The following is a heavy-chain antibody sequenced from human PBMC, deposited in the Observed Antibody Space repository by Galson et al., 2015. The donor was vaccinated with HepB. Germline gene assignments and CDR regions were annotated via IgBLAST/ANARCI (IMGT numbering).Heavy chain of an antibody. D-gene: IGHD7-27*01. CDR2: ISYDGSNK. CDR1: GSTFSSYA. Sequence: SLRLSCAASGSTFSSYAMHWVRQAPGKGLEWVAVISYDGSNKYYADSVKGRFTISRDNSKNTLYLQMNSLRAEDTAVYYCARDYDYWGSGEGDYWGQGTLVTVSS. V-gene: IGHV3-30*04. J-gene: IGHJ4*02. CDR3: ARDYDYWGSGEGDY.